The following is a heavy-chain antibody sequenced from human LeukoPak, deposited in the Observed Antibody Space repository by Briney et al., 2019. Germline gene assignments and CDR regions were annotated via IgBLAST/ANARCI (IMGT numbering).Heavy chain of an antibody. D-gene: IGHD3-10*01. CDR2: IYYSGST. CDR1: GGSISSYY. V-gene: IGHV4-59*01. J-gene: IGHJ4*02. CDR3: ARGTYYYGSGSFDY. Sequence: SETLSLTCTVSGGSISSYYWSWIRQPPGKGLEWIGYIYYSGSTNYNPSLKSRVTISVDTSKNQFSLKLSSVTAADTAVYYCARGTYYYGSGSFDYWGQGTLVTVSS.